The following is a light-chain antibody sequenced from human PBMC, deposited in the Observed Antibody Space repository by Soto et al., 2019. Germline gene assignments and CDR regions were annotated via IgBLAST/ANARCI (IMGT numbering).Light chain of an antibody. CDR2: DVS. CDR3: NSYTSSSTLNYV. V-gene: IGLV2-14*01. J-gene: IGLJ1*01. CDR1: SSDVGGYNY. Sequence: QSALTQPASVSGSPGQSITISCTGTSSDVGGYNYVSWYQQHPGKAPKLMIYDVSNRPSGVSNRFSGSKSGNTASLTTSGLQAEDEADYYCNSYTSSSTLNYVFGTGTKVTV.